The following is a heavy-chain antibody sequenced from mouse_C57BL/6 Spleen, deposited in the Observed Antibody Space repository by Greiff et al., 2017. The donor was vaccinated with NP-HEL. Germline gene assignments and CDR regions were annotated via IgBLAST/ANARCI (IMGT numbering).Heavy chain of an antibody. Sequence: EVQGVESGGGLVKPGGSLKLSCAASGFTFSSYAMSWVRQTPEKRLEWVATISDGGSYTYYPDNVKGRFTISRDKAKNNLYLQMSHLKSEDTAMYDGARERHYGNYWYFDVWGTGTTVTVSS. V-gene: IGHV5-4*01. CDR1: GFTFSSYA. CDR3: ARERHYGNYWYFDV. J-gene: IGHJ1*03. D-gene: IGHD2-1*01. CDR2: ISDGGSYT.